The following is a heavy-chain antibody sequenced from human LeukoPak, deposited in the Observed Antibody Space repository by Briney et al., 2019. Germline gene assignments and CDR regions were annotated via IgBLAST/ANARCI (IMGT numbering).Heavy chain of an antibody. CDR3: AMPDYGGKGETYYFDC. Sequence: ASVKVSCKASGYTFTGYYMHWVRQAPGQGLEWMGWINPNSGGTNYAQKFQGRVTMTRDTSISTAYMELSRLRSDDTAVYYCAMPDYGGKGETYYFDCWGQGTLVTVSS. CDR1: GYTFTGYY. D-gene: IGHD4-23*01. J-gene: IGHJ4*02. V-gene: IGHV1-2*02. CDR2: INPNSGGT.